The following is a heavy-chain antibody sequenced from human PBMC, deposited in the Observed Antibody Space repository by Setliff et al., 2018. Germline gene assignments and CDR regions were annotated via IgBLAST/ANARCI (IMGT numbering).Heavy chain of an antibody. J-gene: IGHJ4*02. CDR1: GFTFSAYG. CDR3: ATSDWYAAFDH. CDR2: FPRGGSAT. D-gene: IGHD6-19*01. V-gene: IGHV3-23*03. Sequence: GGSLRLSCATSGFTFSAYGMSWVRQAPGKGLEWVSVFPRGGSATYYADSVKGRFTISRDNARNSVYLQMNSLRAEDAAVYYCATSDWYAAFDHWGQGTLVTVSS.